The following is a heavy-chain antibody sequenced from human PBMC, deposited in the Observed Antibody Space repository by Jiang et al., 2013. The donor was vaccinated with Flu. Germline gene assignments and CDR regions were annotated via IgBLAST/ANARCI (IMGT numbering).Heavy chain of an antibody. J-gene: IGHJ4*02. D-gene: IGHD3-3*01. Sequence: SVKVSCKGSGYPFTAYYVHWVRQAPGQGLEWMGWMNPTTGGTNFAQKFQGRVTMTRDTSVSTAYLELSMLRSDDTAVYYCTRDPYDFWSAYWDFWGQGTLVTVSS. CDR2: MNPTTGGT. V-gene: IGHV1-2*02. CDR3: TRDPYDFWSAYWDF. CDR1: GYPFTAYY.